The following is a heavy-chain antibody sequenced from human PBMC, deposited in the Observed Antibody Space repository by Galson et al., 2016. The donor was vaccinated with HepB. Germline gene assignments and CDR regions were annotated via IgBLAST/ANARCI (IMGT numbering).Heavy chain of an antibody. CDR1: GFSFSNVW. D-gene: IGHD1-26*01. CDR3: TTGLEVGASPWYYYYGVDV. CDR2: IKSKTDGGTT. J-gene: IGHJ6*02. V-gene: IGHV3-15*07. Sequence: SLRLSCAVSGFSFSNVWMKWVRQAPGKGLEWVGHIKSKTDGGTTDYAAPVKGRFTISRDDSKNTLYLQMNSLKTEDTAVYYCTTGLEVGASPWYYYYGVDVWGQGTTVTVSS.